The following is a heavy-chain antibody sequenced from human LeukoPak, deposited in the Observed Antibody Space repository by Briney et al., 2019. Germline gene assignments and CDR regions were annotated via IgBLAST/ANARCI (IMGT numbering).Heavy chain of an antibody. CDR3: AREGGRAAAGRFDY. D-gene: IGHD6-13*01. Sequence: GGSLRLSCAASGINFRSSGMHWVGQAPGKGLEWVTFIQNDGSDKSYAASVKGRFTISRDNSKNTVYLHMNSPRADDTALYYCAREGGRAAAGRFDYWGQGTLVTVSS. J-gene: IGHJ4*02. CDR2: IQNDGSDK. CDR1: GINFRSSG. V-gene: IGHV3-30*02.